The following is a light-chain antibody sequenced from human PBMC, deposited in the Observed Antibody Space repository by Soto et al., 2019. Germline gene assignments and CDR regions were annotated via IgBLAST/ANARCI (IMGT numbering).Light chain of an antibody. CDR3: QQRSNWSPLT. Sequence: EIVLTQSPATLSLSPGERATLSCRASQSVSSYLAWYQQKPGQAPRLLIYDASNRATGIPARFSGSGSGTDFTLTISSLEPEDFAVYYCQQRSNWSPLTFVQGTNVEIK. J-gene: IGKJ1*01. CDR2: DAS. CDR1: QSVSSY. V-gene: IGKV3-11*01.